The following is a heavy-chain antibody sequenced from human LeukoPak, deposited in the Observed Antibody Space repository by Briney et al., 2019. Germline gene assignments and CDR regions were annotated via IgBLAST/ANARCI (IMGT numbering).Heavy chain of an antibody. Sequence: SETLSLTCTVSGGSISSYYWSWIRQPPGKGLEWIGYIYYSGSANYNPSLKSRVTISVDTSKNQFSLKLSSVTAADTAVYYCARARYYDYIWGSYREYYFDYWGQGTLVTVSS. J-gene: IGHJ4*02. V-gene: IGHV4-59*01. CDR3: ARARYYDYIWGSYREYYFDY. D-gene: IGHD3-16*02. CDR1: GGSISSYY. CDR2: IYYSGSA.